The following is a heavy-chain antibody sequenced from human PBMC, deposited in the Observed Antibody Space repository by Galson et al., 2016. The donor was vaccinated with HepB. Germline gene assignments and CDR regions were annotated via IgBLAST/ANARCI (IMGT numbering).Heavy chain of an antibody. Sequence: SLRLSCAASGFTFSDYAMHWVRQAPGKGLEWVAVLAFDGTNIYYADSVKGRFTISRDNSKNTLSLQMNSLRAEDTAVYYCAGSGSGSDHGGVKYWGQGTLVTGSS. V-gene: IGHV3-30-3*01. D-gene: IGHD1-26*01. J-gene: IGHJ4*02. CDR3: AGSGSGSDHGGVKY. CDR1: GFTFSDYA. CDR2: LAFDGTNI.